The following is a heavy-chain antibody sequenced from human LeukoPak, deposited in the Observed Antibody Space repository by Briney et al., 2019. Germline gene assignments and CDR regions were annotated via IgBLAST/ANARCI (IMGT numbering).Heavy chain of an antibody. CDR3: AKGYDILTGYSDY. CDR1: GFTFSSYA. V-gene: IGHV3-23*01. CDR2: ISGSGGST. Sequence: PGGSLRLSCAAPGFTFSSYAIRWVRQAPGQGLEWVSAISGSGGSTYYADSVKGRFTISRDNSKNTLYLQMNSLRAEDTAVYYCAKGYDILTGYSDYWGQGTLVTVSS. J-gene: IGHJ4*02. D-gene: IGHD3-9*01.